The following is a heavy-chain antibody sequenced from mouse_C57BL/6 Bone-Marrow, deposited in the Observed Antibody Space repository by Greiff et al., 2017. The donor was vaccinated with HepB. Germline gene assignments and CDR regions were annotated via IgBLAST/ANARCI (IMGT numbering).Heavy chain of an antibody. CDR1: GYTFTSYW. J-gene: IGHJ2*01. V-gene: IGHV1-55*01. CDR3: ARGGDY. CDR2: IYPGSGST. Sequence: QVQLQQPGAELVKPGASVKMSCKASGYTFTSYWITWVKQRPGQGLEWIGDIYPGSGSTNYNEKFKSKATLPVDTSPSTAYMQLSSLTSEDSAVYYCARGGDYWGQGTTLTVSS.